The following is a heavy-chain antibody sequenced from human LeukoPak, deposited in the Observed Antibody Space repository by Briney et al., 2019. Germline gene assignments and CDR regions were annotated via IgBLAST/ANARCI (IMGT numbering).Heavy chain of an antibody. Sequence: ASVKVSCKASGYTFTSYYMHWVRQAPGQGLEWMGIINPSGGSTSYAQKFQGRVIMTRDTSTSTVYMELSSLRSEDTAVYYCARVGHYYDSSGYRFDPWGQGTLVTVSS. CDR1: GYTFTSYY. J-gene: IGHJ5*02. CDR2: INPSGGST. CDR3: ARVGHYYDSSGYRFDP. D-gene: IGHD3-22*01. V-gene: IGHV1-46*03.